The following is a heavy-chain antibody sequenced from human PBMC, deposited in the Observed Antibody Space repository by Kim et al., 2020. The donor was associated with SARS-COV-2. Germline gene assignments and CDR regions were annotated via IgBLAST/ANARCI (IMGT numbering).Heavy chain of an antibody. CDR3: ARGVVGFDY. CDR2: IKQDGSEK. D-gene: IGHD3-3*01. J-gene: IGHJ4*02. Sequence: GGSLRLSCAASGFTFSSSWMSWVRQAPGKGLEWVAKIKQDGSEKYYVDSVKGRFTISRDNAKNSLYLQMNSLRAEDTALYYCARGVVGFDYWGQGTLVTVSS. V-gene: IGHV3-7*01. CDR1: GFTFSSSW.